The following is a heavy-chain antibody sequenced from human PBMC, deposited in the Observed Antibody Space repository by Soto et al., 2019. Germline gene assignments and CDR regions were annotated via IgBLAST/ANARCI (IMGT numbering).Heavy chain of an antibody. J-gene: IGHJ4*02. Sequence: SETLSLTCAVSGYSISSGYYWGWIRQPPGKGLEWIGSFYHTGSTYYNSSLKNRIAISVDTSKNQFSLSLSSVTAADTAVYYCASRHGGTYSGEFLGFDYWSRGTLVTVSS. CDR2: FYHTGST. CDR3: ASRHGGTYSGEFLGFDY. D-gene: IGHD1-26*01. V-gene: IGHV4-38-2*01. CDR1: GYSISSGYY.